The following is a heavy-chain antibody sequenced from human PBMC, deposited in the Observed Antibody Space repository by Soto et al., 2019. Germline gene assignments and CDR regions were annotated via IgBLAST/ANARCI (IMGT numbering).Heavy chain of an antibody. J-gene: IGHJ4*02. Sequence: SVKVSCKASGGTFSHSTVAWVRQAPGHRPEWMGMIIPMFGSTNSAQKFRDRVTFSADTYTNTAYMELSSLRSEDTAVYYCETPSGLLGQYSALPDNWGQGTLVTVSS. CDR2: IIPMFGST. CDR1: GGTFSHST. D-gene: IGHD5-12*01. V-gene: IGHV1-69*08. CDR3: ETPSGLLGQYSALPDN.